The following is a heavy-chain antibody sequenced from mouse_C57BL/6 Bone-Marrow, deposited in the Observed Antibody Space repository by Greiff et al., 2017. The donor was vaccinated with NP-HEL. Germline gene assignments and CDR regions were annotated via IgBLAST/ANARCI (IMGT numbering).Heavy chain of an antibody. CDR2: IDPENGDT. J-gene: IGHJ3*01. CDR3: TTYDGSSPAWFAY. D-gene: IGHD1-1*01. V-gene: IGHV14-4*01. Sequence: EVQLQQSGAELVRPGASVKLSCTASGFNIKDDYMHWVKQRPEQGLEWIGWIDPENGDTEYASKFQGKATIKADTASNTAYPQLSSLTSEDTAVYYCTTYDGSSPAWFAYWGQGTLVTFSA. CDR1: GFNIKDDY.